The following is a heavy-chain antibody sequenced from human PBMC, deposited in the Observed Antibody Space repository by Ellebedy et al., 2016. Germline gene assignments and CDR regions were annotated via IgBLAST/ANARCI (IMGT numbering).Heavy chain of an antibody. CDR1: GFSFSSYA. Sequence: GGSLRLSCAASGFSFSSYAMSWVRRAPGKGLEWVSSISGSGYDTDYADSVKGRFTISRDNSKNTVFLQINSLRADDTAVYYCARGVGSGWFDPWGQGTLVTVSS. V-gene: IGHV3-23*01. J-gene: IGHJ5*02. CDR2: ISGSGYDT. CDR3: ARGVGSGWFDP. D-gene: IGHD2-15*01.